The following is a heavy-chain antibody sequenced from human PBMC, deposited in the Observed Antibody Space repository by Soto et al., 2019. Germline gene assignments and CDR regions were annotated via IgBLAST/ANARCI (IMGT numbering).Heavy chain of an antibody. CDR3: AKDHSTGSADY. D-gene: IGHD3-9*01. CDR1: DFILSNYA. CDR2: LSKDGANE. J-gene: IGHJ4*02. V-gene: IGHV3-23*01. Sequence: WGSLVLCCTASDFILSNYAMNWVRQAPGKGLEWVSTLSKDGANEHYADSVKGRFTISRDGSKNTLYLQMNSLRAEDTAMYYCAKDHSTGSADYWGQGTKVTVSS.